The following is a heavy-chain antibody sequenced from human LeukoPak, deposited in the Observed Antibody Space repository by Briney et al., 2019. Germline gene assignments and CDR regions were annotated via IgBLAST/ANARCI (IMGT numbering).Heavy chain of an antibody. V-gene: IGHV3-23*01. CDR2: ISGSGGST. J-gene: IGHJ4*02. CDR3: AKPPYSSGWFFVG. Sequence: RGTLRLSCAASGFTFSSYGMSWVRQAPGKGLEWVSAISGSGGSTYYADSVKGRFTISRDNSKNTLYLQMNSLRAEDTAVYYCAKPPYSSGWFFVGWGQGTLVTVSS. CDR1: GFTFSSYG. D-gene: IGHD6-19*01.